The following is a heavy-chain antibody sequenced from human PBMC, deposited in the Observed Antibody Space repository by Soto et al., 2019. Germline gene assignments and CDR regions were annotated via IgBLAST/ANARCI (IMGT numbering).Heavy chain of an antibody. CDR1: GYTFTRYT. V-gene: IGHV1-3*01. Sequence: ASVKVSCKASGYTFTRYTMNWLRQAPGQRLEWMGWINPDNGNTKSSQKFQDRVIITRDTSASTAYMDLSSLRSEDTAVYYCARGIATGQLDPWGQGTLVTVSS. CDR2: INPDNGNT. D-gene: IGHD2-15*01. CDR3: ARGIATGQLDP. J-gene: IGHJ5*02.